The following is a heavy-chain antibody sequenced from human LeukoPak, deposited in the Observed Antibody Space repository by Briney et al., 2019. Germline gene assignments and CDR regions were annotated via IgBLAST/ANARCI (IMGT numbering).Heavy chain of an antibody. CDR3: ARLAAGSDYFDY. CDR1: GFTFSSHN. J-gene: IGHJ4*02. Sequence: GGSLRLSCAASGFTFSSHNMNWVRQAPMKGLEWVSSIGTDGSYIYYADSVQGRFTISRDNAKNSLYLQMNSLRAEDTAVYYCARLAAGSDYFDYWGQGTLVTVSS. D-gene: IGHD6-13*01. CDR2: IGTDGSYI. V-gene: IGHV3-21*01.